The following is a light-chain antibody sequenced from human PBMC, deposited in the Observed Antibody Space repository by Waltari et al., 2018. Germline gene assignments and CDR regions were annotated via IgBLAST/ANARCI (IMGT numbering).Light chain of an antibody. CDR1: QDIRNY. J-gene: IGKJ4*01. V-gene: IGKV1-33*01. Sequence: DIQMTQSPSSLTASVGDRVTITCQASQDIRNYLNWYQQKSGKAPKLLIYDSSNLETGVPSRFSGSGSVTDFSFTISSLQPEDIATYYCLQSDNLPLTFGGGTKVEIK. CDR2: DSS. CDR3: LQSDNLPLT.